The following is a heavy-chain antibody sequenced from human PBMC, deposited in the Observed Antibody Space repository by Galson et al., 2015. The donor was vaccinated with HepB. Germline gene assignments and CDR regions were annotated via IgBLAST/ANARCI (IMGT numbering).Heavy chain of an antibody. Sequence: SVKVSCKVSGYTLTELSMHWVRQAPGKGLEWMGGFDPEDGETIYAQKFQGRVTMTEDTSTDTAYMELSSLRSEDTAVYYCATPAGSTAEAGFFCYYGMDVWGQGTPVTVSS. V-gene: IGHV1-24*01. CDR2: FDPEDGET. CDR3: ATPAGSTAEAGFFCYYGMDV. CDR1: GYTLTELS. J-gene: IGHJ6*02. D-gene: IGHD6-13*01.